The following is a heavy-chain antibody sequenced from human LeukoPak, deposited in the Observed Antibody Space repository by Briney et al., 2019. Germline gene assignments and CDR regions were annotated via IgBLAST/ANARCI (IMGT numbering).Heavy chain of an antibody. V-gene: IGHV3-23*01. Sequence: GGSLRLSCVGSGLCFRKYAMRWVRQAPGKGLEWVSSISGSGDSTYYAGSVKGRFTISRDGSRKTLFLQMSSLRAALNAVYSSQSLRPEVVSPPLGYYYYGMYVWGQGTTVTVSS. J-gene: IGHJ6*02. CDR2: ISGSGDST. D-gene: IGHD2-2*01. CDR1: GLCFRKYA. CDR3: QSLRPEVVSPPLGYYYYGMYV.